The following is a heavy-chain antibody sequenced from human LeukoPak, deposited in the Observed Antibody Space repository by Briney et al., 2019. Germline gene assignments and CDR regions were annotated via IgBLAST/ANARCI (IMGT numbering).Heavy chain of an antibody. Sequence: GASVEVSCKASGGTFSSYAISWVRQAPGQGLEWMGGIIPIFGTANYAQKFQGRVTITTDESTSTAYMELSSLRSEDTAVYYCARGGYCSSTSCYRFDYWGQGTLVTVSS. D-gene: IGHD2-2*01. CDR1: GGTFSSYA. CDR3: ARGGYCSSTSCYRFDY. J-gene: IGHJ4*02. CDR2: IIPIFGTA. V-gene: IGHV1-69*05.